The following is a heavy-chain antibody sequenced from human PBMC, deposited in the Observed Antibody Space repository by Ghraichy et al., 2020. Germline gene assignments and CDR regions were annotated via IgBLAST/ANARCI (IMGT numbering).Heavy chain of an antibody. CDR1: GFTFSSYG. V-gene: IGHV3-33*01. J-gene: IGHJ4*01. D-gene: IGHD2-21*02. CDR2: IWYDGSNK. CDR3: ARESLGGCGGDCRGPYDY. Sequence: LSLTCAASGFTFSSYGMHWVRQAPGKGLEWVAVIWYDGSNKYYADSVKGRFTISRDNSKNTLYLQMNSLRTEDTAVYYCARESLGGCGGDCRGPYDYWGQGTLVTVSS.